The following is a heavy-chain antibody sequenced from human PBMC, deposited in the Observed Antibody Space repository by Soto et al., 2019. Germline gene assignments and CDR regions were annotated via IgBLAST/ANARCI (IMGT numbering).Heavy chain of an antibody. J-gene: IGHJ6*02. V-gene: IGHV3-66*04. CDR3: ARLHSSGWSYYYGLDV. D-gene: IGHD6-19*01. CDR2: IYNDDHR. Sequence: HPGGSLRLSCAVSGFTVTSHYMTWVRQAPGKGLEWVSVIYNDDHRVYADSVKGKFTISRDNSKNTLYLQMNSLRAEDTAVYYCARLHSSGWSYYYGLDVWGQGTTVTVSS. CDR1: GFTVTSHY.